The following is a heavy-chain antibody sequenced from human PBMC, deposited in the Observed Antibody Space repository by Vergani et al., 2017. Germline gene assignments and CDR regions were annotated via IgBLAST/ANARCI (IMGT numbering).Heavy chain of an antibody. J-gene: IGHJ4*02. Sequence: QLQLQESGPGLVKPSETLSLTCTVSGGSISSSSYYWGWIRQPPGKGLEWIGSIYYSGSTYYHPSLKSRVTISVDTSKNQFSLKLSSVTAADTAVYYCARLRVGVADYWGQGTLVTVSS. D-gene: IGHD2-15*01. CDR2: IYYSGST. CDR3: ARLRVGVADY. CDR1: GGSISSSSYY. V-gene: IGHV4-39*01.